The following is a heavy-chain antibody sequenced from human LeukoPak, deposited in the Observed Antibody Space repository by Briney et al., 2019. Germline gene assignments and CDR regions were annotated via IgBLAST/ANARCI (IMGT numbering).Heavy chain of an antibody. Sequence: GGSLRLSCAASGFTFSSYSMNWVRQAPGKGLEWVSSISSSSSYIYYADSVKGRFTISRDNAKNSLYLQMNSLRAEDTAVHYCARVRVVVPAAPMDYWGQGTLVTVSS. V-gene: IGHV3-21*01. D-gene: IGHD2-2*01. CDR1: GFTFSSYS. CDR3: ARVRVVVPAAPMDY. J-gene: IGHJ4*02. CDR2: ISSSSSYI.